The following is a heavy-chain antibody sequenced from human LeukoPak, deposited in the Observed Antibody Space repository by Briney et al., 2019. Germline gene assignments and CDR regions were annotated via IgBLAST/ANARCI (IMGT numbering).Heavy chain of an antibody. Sequence: ASVKVSCTASGYTFINYYIHWVRQAPGQGLEWMGRINPNSGGTNYAQKFQGRVTMTRDTSISTAYMELSRLRSDDTAVYYCARGGPKYSYGLDDYWGQGTLVTVSS. CDR3: ARGGPKYSYGLDDY. V-gene: IGHV1-2*06. J-gene: IGHJ4*02. D-gene: IGHD5-18*01. CDR1: GYTFINYY. CDR2: INPNSGGT.